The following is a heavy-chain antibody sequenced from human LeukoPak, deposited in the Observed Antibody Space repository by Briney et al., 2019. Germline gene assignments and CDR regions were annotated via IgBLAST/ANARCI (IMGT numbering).Heavy chain of an antibody. CDR3: AREPYYDILTGYIGAFDI. CDR1: GFTFSSYA. D-gene: IGHD3-9*01. CDR2: ISYVGSNK. J-gene: IGHJ3*02. V-gene: IGHV3-30-3*01. Sequence: GRSLRLSCAASGFTFSSYAMHWVRQAPGKGMEWVPVISYVGSNKYYADSVKGRFTISRDNYKNTLYLQMNSLRAEDTAVYYCAREPYYDILTGYIGAFDIWGQGTMVTVSS.